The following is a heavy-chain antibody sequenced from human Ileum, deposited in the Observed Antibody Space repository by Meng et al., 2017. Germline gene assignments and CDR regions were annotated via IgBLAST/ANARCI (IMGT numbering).Heavy chain of an antibody. J-gene: IGHJ6*02. CDR2: ISYDGSNK. CDR1: GFTFSSYA. V-gene: IGHV3-30*04. D-gene: IGHD1-26*01. CDR3: ARTRAFDPTNYYGMDV. Sequence: GESLKISCAASGFTFSSYAMHWVRQAAGKGLEWVAVISYDGSNKYYADSVKGRFTISRDNSKNTLYLQMNSLRAEDTAVYYCARTRAFDPTNYYGMDVWGQGTTVTVSS.